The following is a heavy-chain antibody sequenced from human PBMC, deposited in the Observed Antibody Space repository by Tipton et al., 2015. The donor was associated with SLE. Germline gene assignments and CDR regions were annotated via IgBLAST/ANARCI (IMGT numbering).Heavy chain of an antibody. V-gene: IGHV3-30*02. CDR2: IRYDGSNK. J-gene: IGHJ4*02. D-gene: IGHD3-22*01. CDR3: AKDAPTMIVVVIGDYFDY. Sequence: SLRLSCAASGFTFDDYAMHWVRQAPGKGLEWVAFIRYDGSNKYYADSVKGRFTISRDNSKNTLYLQMNSLRAEDTAVYYCAKDAPTMIVVVIGDYFDYWGQGTLVTVSS. CDR1: GFTFDDYA.